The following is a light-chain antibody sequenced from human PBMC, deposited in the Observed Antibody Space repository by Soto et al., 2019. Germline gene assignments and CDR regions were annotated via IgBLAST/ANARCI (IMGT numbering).Light chain of an antibody. CDR2: GAS. Sequence: EIVLTQSPGTLSLSPGERATLSCRASQSVNTNYLAWYQQKSGQAPRLLIYGASSRATGIPDRFSGSGSGXXXXXXXXXXXXXXFXAXFXXQYGSSPITFGQGTRLEIK. V-gene: IGKV3-20*01. CDR1: QSVNTNY. CDR3: XQYGSSPIT. J-gene: IGKJ5*01.